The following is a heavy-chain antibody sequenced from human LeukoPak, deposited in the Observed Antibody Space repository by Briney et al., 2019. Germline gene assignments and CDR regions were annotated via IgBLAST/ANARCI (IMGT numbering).Heavy chain of an antibody. CDR2: IFYSGST. Sequence: SETLSLTCAVSSGSISTSNYYWGWVRQPPGKALEWIGNIFYSGSTYYSPSLKSRVTISLDTSRNQFSLKLNSVTAADTAVYYCAKNGGWRGYGSGSYYDFDYWGQGTLVTVSS. CDR3: AKNGGWRGYGSGSYYDFDY. J-gene: IGHJ4*02. V-gene: IGHV4-39*07. CDR1: SGSISTSNYY. D-gene: IGHD3-10*01.